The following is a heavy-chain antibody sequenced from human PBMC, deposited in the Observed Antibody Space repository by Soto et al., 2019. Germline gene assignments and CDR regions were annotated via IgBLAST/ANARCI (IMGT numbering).Heavy chain of an antibody. V-gene: IGHV4-59*08. CDR3: ARRYGGNLDY. CDR2: IYYSGST. CDR1: GGSISRYY. J-gene: IGHJ4*02. D-gene: IGHD1-26*01. Sequence: QVQLQESGPGLVKPSETLSLTCTVSGGSISRYYWSWIRQPPGKGLEWIGYIYYSGSTNYNPSLKSRVTISVDTSKNQFSLKRSSVTAADTAVYYCARRYGGNLDYWGQGTLVTVSS.